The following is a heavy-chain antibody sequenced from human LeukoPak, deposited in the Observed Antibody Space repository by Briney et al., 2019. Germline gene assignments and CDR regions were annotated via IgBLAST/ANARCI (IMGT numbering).Heavy chain of an antibody. CDR1: GFTFSSYA. CDR3: AGGMATITNFDY. V-gene: IGHV3-30-3*01. Sequence: GGSLRLSCAASGFTFSSYAMHWVRQAPGKGLEWVAVISYDGSNKYYADSVKGRFTISRDNSKNTLYLQMNGLRAEDTAVYYCAGGMATITNFDYWGQGTLVTVSS. D-gene: IGHD5-24*01. J-gene: IGHJ4*02. CDR2: ISYDGSNK.